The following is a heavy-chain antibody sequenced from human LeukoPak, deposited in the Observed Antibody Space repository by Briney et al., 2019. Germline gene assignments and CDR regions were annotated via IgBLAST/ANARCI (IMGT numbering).Heavy chain of an antibody. J-gene: IGHJ4*02. D-gene: IGHD3-3*01. CDR2: ITSTSTYI. CDR3: ARGPYDFWSGYKGTAYFDY. Sequence: GGSLRLSCTASGFTFSSYNMNWVRQAPGKGLEWVSTITSTSTYIAYADSVKGRFTISRGNAKNTLYLQMNSLRAEDTAVYYCARGPYDFWSGYKGTAYFDYWGQGTLVTVSS. CDR1: GFTFSSYN. V-gene: IGHV3-21*01.